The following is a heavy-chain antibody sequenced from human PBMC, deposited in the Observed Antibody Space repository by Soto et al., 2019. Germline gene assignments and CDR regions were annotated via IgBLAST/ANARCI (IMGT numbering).Heavy chain of an antibody. CDR2: FDPEDGET. Sequence: ASVKVSCKVSGYTLTELSMHWVRQAPGKGLEWMGGFDPEDGETIYAQKFQGRVTMTEDTSTDTAYMELSSLRSEDTAVYYCATVIAVAVPLAFDIWGQGTMVTVSS. D-gene: IGHD6-19*01. J-gene: IGHJ3*02. CDR1: GYTLTELS. CDR3: ATVIAVAVPLAFDI. V-gene: IGHV1-24*01.